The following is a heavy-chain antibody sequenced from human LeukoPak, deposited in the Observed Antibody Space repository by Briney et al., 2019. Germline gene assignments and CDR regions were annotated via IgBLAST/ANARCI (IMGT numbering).Heavy chain of an antibody. Sequence: GESLKISCKGSGYSFTNYWIGWVRQMPGKGLEWMGIIYPGDSDTEYSPSFEGQVTMSADNSISTAYLQWSSLKASDTAIYYCAKRNGAYYHVDHWGQGTLVTVSS. CDR2: IYPGDSDT. V-gene: IGHV5-51*01. D-gene: IGHD3-10*01. CDR3: AKRNGAYYHVDH. CDR1: GYSFTNYW. J-gene: IGHJ4*02.